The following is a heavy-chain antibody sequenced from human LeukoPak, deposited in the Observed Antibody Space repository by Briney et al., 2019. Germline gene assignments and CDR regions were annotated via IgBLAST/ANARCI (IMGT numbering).Heavy chain of an antibody. V-gene: IGHV1-24*01. CDR2: FDPEDGET. D-gene: IGHD5-18*01. Sequence: ASAKVSCKVSGYTLTELSMHWVRQAPGKGLEWMGGFDPEDGETIYAQKFQGRVTMTEDTSTDTAYMELSSLRSEDTAVYYCATRGYSYGSFDYWGQGTLVTVSS. CDR1: GYTLTELS. CDR3: ATRGYSYGSFDY. J-gene: IGHJ4*02.